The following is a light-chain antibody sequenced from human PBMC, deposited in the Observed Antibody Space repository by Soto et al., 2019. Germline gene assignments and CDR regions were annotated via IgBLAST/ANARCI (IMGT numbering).Light chain of an antibody. CDR1: QSVASSY. J-gene: IGKJ2*01. Sequence: EIVLTQSPGTLSLSPGERVTLSCRASQSVASSYLAWYQQKSGRAPRLLIFDASRRPTGIPDRFSGSGSGTDFTLTISRLEPEDFAVYYCQQYGSFPQTFGQGTKLEIK. CDR3: QQYGSFPQT. V-gene: IGKV3-20*01. CDR2: DAS.